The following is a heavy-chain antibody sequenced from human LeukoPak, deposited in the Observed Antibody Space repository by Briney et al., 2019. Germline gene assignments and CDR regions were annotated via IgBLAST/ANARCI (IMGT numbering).Heavy chain of an antibody. CDR2: IYHSGST. V-gene: IGHV4-30-2*01. CDR1: GYSISSGYS. J-gene: IGHJ4*02. Sequence: PSETLSLTCTVSGYSISSGYSWSWIRQPPGKGLEWIGHIYHSGSTYYNPSLKSRVTISVDGSKNQFSLKLSSVTAADTAVYYCASSPYCSGDSCPYYFDYWGQGTLVAVSS. CDR3: ASSPYCSGDSCPYYFDY. D-gene: IGHD2-15*01.